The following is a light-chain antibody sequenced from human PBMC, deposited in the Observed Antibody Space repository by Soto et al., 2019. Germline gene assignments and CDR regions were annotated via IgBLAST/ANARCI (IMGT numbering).Light chain of an antibody. J-gene: IGKJ4*01. CDR1: QGISSY. V-gene: IGKV1-9*01. CDR2: AAS. CDR3: QQLNTLT. Sequence: DIQLPQSPSFLSASVGDRVTITCRASQGISSYLAWYQQKPGKAPKLLIYAASTLQSGVPSRFSGSGSGTEFTLTISSLQPEDFATYYCQQLNTLTFGGGTKVEIK.